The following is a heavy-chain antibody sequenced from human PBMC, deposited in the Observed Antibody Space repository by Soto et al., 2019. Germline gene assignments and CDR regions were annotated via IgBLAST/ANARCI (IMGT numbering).Heavy chain of an antibody. Sequence: ASVKVSCKASGYTFTSYAVHWVRQAPGQRLEWMGWINAGNGNTKYSQKFQGRVTITRDTSASTAYMELSSLRSEDTAVYYCARATAMVRDAFDIWGQGTMVTVSS. CDR2: INAGNGNT. D-gene: IGHD5-18*01. J-gene: IGHJ3*02. CDR3: ARATAMVRDAFDI. V-gene: IGHV1-3*01. CDR1: GYTFTSYA.